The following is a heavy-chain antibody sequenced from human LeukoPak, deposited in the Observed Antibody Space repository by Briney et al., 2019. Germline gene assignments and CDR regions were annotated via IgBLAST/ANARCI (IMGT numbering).Heavy chain of an antibody. Sequence: GGSLRLSCAPSLFTLSSYAMSWVRAAPGQGRGWVSSISGSGGTTYYADSVKGRFTHSRDNSKNTLYLQMNSLRAEDTAVYYCAKGITMIVVVIRTGFDYWGQGTLVTVSS. V-gene: IGHV3-23*01. CDR2: ISGSGGTT. D-gene: IGHD3-22*01. J-gene: IGHJ4*02. CDR3: AKGITMIVVVIRTGFDY. CDR1: LFTLSSYA.